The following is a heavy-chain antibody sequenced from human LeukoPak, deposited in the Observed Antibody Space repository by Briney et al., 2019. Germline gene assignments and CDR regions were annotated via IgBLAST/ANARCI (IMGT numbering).Heavy chain of an antibody. Sequence: SETLSHTCAVYGGSFSGYYWSWIRQPPEKGLEWIGEINHSGSTNYNPSLKSRVTISVDTSKNQFSLKLSSVTAADTAVYYCARALDGYSSTRGYFGYWGQGTLVTVSS. CDR3: ARALDGYSSTRGYFGY. CDR1: GGSFSGYY. D-gene: IGHD6-13*01. J-gene: IGHJ4*02. V-gene: IGHV4-34*01. CDR2: INHSGST.